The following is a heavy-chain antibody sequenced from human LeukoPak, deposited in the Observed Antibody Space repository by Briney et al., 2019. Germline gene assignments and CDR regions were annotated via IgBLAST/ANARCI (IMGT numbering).Heavy chain of an antibody. CDR3: ARGRYSSSWYDY. Sequence: PSETLSLTCTVSGGSISSYYWSWIRQPPGKGLEWIGYIYYSGSTNYNPSLKSRVTISVDTSKNRFSLKLSSVTAADTAVYYCARGRYSSSWYDYWGQGTLVTVSS. V-gene: IGHV4-59*12. J-gene: IGHJ4*02. D-gene: IGHD6-13*01. CDR1: GGSISSYY. CDR2: IYYSGST.